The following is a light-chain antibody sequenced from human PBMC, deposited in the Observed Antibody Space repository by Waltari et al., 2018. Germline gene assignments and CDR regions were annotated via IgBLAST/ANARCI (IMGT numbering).Light chain of an antibody. CDR3: MQARQTPWT. V-gene: IGKV2-28*01. CDR1: QSLLHSSGNTF. Sequence: DIVMTQSPLSLSVTPGEPASISCRSSQSLLHSSGNTFLDWYLQKPGQCPQLLVYLVSNRASGVPDRFSGSWSGTDFTLKISRVEAEDVGVYCCMQARQTPWTFGQGTKVEIK. J-gene: IGKJ1*01. CDR2: LVS.